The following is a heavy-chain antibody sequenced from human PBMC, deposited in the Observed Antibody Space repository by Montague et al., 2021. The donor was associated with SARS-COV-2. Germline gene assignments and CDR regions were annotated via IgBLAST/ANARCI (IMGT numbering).Heavy chain of an antibody. V-gene: IGHV4-59*11. CDR3: ARAVSVLRAVNWFDP. CDR1: GGSMSDQY. J-gene: IGHJ5*02. Sequence: SETLSLTCTVSGGSMSDQYWAWIRQPPGKGMEWLAYINYSGGINSNASLNSRVTMPVDTTKNQFTLKLTSVTAADTAEYYCARAVSVLRAVNWFDPWGQGTLVTVSS. CDR2: INYSGGI.